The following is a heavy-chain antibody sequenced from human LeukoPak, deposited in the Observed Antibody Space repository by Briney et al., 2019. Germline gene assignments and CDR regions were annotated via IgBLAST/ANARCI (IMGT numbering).Heavy chain of an antibody. CDR2: IYHSGST. D-gene: IGHD3-22*01. J-gene: IGHJ4*02. CDR1: GYSISSGYY. CDR3: ASSDSSGYYVDS. Sequence: SETLSLTCTVSGYSISSGYYWGWIRQPPGKGLEWIGSIYHSGSTYYNPSLKSRVIISVDTSKTQFSLRLSSVTAADTAIYYCASSDSSGYYVDSWGQGTLVAVSS. V-gene: IGHV4-38-2*02.